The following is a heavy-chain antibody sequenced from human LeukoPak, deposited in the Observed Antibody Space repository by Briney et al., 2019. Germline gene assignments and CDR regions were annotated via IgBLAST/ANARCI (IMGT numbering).Heavy chain of an antibody. CDR2: LYCNDDK. CDR1: GFSLNTSGVG. D-gene: IGHD3-9*01. J-gene: IGHJ6*03. CDR3: AHMKRYFGRLRDYYYNMDV. Sequence: EACPTLLNPTQTLTLTCTFTGFSLNTSGVGVGWIRQPPGKALEWLALLYCNDDKRYSPSLKSRLTITKDTSKNQVVLTMTNMDPVDTATYYCAHMKRYFGRLRDYYYNMDVWGKGTTVTISS. V-gene: IGHV2-5*01.